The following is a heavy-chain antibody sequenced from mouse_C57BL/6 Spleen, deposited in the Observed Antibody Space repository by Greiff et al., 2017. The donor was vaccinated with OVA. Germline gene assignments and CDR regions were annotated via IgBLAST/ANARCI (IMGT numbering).Heavy chain of an antibody. CDR3: AGRGYFDY. Sequence: QVQLKESDAELVKPGASGKISRKVSGYTFPDHTIHWMKQRPEQGLEWVGYIYPRDGSTKYNEKFKGKATSTAAKASSTAYMQLNGLASEDSAVYFCAGRGYFDYWGQGTTLTVSS. J-gene: IGHJ2*01. CDR2: IYPRDGST. V-gene: IGHV1-78*01. CDR1: GYTFPDHT.